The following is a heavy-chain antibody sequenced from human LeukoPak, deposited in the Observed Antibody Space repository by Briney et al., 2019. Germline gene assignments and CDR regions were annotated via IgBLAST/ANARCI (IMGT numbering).Heavy chain of an antibody. Sequence: SVKVSCKASGGTFSSYAISWARQAPGQGLEWMGGIIPTFGTANYAQKFQGRVTITADESTSTAYMELSSLRSEDTVVYYCASSGKATTPLDVWGKGTTVTVSS. J-gene: IGHJ6*04. CDR3: ASSGKATTPLDV. V-gene: IGHV1-69*13. CDR1: GGTFSSYA. CDR2: IIPTFGTA. D-gene: IGHD5-24*01.